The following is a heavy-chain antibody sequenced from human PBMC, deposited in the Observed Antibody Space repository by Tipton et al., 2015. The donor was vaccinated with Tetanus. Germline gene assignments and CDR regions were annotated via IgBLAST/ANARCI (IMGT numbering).Heavy chain of an antibody. Sequence: AASGFIFSSYGIHWVRQAPGKGLEWVAVSWYDGTDTYYADSVKGRFTLSRDSSKNTLYLQMNSLRAGDTALYYCAREADCSGGSRFSGDFDNWGQGTQVTVSS. CDR1: GFIFSSYG. D-gene: IGHD2-15*01. J-gene: IGHJ4*02. CDR3: AREADCSGGSRFSGDFDN. V-gene: IGHV3-33*01. CDR2: SWYDGTDT.